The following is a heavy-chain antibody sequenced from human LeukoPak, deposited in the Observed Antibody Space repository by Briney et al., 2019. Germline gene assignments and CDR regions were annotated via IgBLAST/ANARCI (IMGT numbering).Heavy chain of an antibody. J-gene: IGHJ4*02. D-gene: IGHD5-18*01. CDR1: GFTFSSYG. V-gene: IGHV3-21*01. Sequence: PGGSLRLSCAASGFTFSSYGMHWVRQAPGKGLEWVSSISSSSSYIYYADLVKGRFTISRDNAKNSLYLQMNSLRAEDTAVYYCAGGYSYGIDYWGQGTLVTVSS. CDR2: ISSSSSYI. CDR3: AGGYSYGIDY.